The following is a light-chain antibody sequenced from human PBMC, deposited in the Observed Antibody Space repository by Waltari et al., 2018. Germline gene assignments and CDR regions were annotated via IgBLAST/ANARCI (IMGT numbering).Light chain of an antibody. Sequence: DVVMTQSPLSLPVTLGQAASISCKSSQSLGHSDGNTHVNWFQQRPVQSPRRLIYRVSNRDSGVPDRFSGSGSGTDFTLRINRVEAEDVGVYYCMQGTHWPYTFGQGTKLDIK. CDR2: RVS. CDR3: MQGTHWPYT. V-gene: IGKV2-30*02. J-gene: IGKJ2*01. CDR1: QSLGHSDGNTH.